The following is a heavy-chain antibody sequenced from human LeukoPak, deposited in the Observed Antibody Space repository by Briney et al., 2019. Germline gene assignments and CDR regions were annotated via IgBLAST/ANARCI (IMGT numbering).Heavy chain of an antibody. V-gene: IGHV3-30*02. CDR1: GFTFS. J-gene: IGHJ5*02. Sequence: PGGSLRLSCVGSGFTFSVHWARQVPGKGLEGLTFIRHDGTDQHYADSVRRRFTISRDNPKNTVYLQMNSLRPEDTALYYCAKDGNWASVSWGQGTVVTVSS. D-gene: IGHD7-27*01. CDR2: IRHDGTDQ. CDR3: AKDGNWASVS.